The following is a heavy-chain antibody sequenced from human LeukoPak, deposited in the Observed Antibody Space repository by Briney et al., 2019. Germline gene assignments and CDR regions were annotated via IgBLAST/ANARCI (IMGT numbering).Heavy chain of an antibody. CDR3: ARGSVRYCGGDCHLDY. V-gene: IGHV3-30*04. D-gene: IGHD2-21*02. J-gene: IGHJ4*02. CDR1: GFTFSSYA. Sequence: PGRSLRLSCAASGFTFSSYAMHWVRQAPGKGLEWVAVISYDGSNKYYADSVKGRFTISRDNSKNTLYLQMNSLRAEDTAVYYCARGSVRYCGGDCHLDYWGQGTLVTVSS. CDR2: ISYDGSNK.